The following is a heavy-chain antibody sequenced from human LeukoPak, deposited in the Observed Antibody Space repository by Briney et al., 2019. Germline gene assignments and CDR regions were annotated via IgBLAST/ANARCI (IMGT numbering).Heavy chain of an antibody. CDR2: ISAYNGNT. CDR1: GFTFTTYA. V-gene: IGHV1-18*01. CDR3: ARGAATAEYFQH. J-gene: IGHJ1*01. D-gene: IGHD2-15*01. Sequence: ASVKVSCKTSGFTFTTYAIHWVRQAPGQGLEWMGWISAYNGNTNYAQKLQGRVTMTTDTSTSTAYMELRSLRSDDTAVYYCARGAATAEYFQHWGQGTLVTVSS.